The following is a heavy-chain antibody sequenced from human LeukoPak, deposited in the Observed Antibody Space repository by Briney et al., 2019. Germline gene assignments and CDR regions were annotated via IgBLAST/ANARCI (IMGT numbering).Heavy chain of an antibody. J-gene: IGHJ3*02. Sequence: SETLSLTCTVSGGSISSGGYYWSWIRQHPGKGLEWIGYIYYSGSTYYNPSLKSRVTISVDTSKNQFSLKLSSVTAADTAVYCCARGGGSHAFDIWGQGTMVTVSS. CDR3: ARGGGSHAFDI. CDR1: GGSISSGGYY. V-gene: IGHV4-31*03. CDR2: IYYSGST.